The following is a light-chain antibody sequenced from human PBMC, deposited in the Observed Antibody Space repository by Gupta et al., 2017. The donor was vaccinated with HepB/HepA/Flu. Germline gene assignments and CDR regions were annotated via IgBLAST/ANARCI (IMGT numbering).Light chain of an antibody. J-gene: IGKJ5*01. CDR3: QQRSEWPIA. CDR1: QSVGSY. V-gene: IGKV3-11*01. CDR2: DAS. Sequence: DIVLPHSPATLSLSPGERATLSCRASQSVGSYLAWYQQKPGQAPRLLIKDASNRATGIPARFSGSGSGTDFTLTINSLEPEDFAIYYCQQRSEWPIAFGQGTRLEIK.